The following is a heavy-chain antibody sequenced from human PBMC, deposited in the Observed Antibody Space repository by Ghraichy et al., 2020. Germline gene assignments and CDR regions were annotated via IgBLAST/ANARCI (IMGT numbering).Heavy chain of an antibody. J-gene: IGHJ4*02. Sequence: SETLSLTCTVSGGSISSSDYYWGWIRQPPGKGLEWIGNIYYSGSTYYNPSLKSRVTISVDTSKNQFSLKVSSVTAADTAVYYCARRCPGDAAYYWNRPFDYWGQGTLVTVSS. CDR3: ARRCPGDAAYYWNRPFDY. CDR1: GGSISSSDYY. V-gene: IGHV4-39*01. D-gene: IGHD1-20*01. CDR2: IYYSGST.